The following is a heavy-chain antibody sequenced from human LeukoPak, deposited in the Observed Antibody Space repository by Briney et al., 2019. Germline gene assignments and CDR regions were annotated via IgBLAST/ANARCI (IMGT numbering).Heavy chain of an antibody. D-gene: IGHD1-26*01. CDR1: GFTFSSYW. J-gene: IGHJ4*02. CDR2: IKQDGSEK. V-gene: IGHV3-7*01. Sequence: GGSLRLSCAASGFTFSSYWMSWVRQAPGKGLEWVANIKQDGSEKYYVDSVKGRFTISRDNAKNSLYLQMNSLRAEDTAVYYCATNSDTYSGSYEVEYYFDYWGQGTLVTVSA. CDR3: ATNSDTYSGSYEVEYYFDY.